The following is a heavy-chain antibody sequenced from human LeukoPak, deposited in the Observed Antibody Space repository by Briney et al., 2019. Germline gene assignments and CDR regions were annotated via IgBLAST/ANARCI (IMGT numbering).Heavy chain of an antibody. Sequence: GGSLRLSCTASGFTFGDYAMSWFRQAPGKGLEWVGFIRSKAYGGTTEYAASVKGRFTISRDDSKSIAYLQMNSLKTEDTAVYYCTSLREDSSGYVDYWGQGTLVTVSS. V-gene: IGHV3-49*03. CDR1: GFTFGDYA. J-gene: IGHJ4*02. CDR2: IRSKAYGGTT. D-gene: IGHD3-22*01. CDR3: TSLREDSSGYVDY.